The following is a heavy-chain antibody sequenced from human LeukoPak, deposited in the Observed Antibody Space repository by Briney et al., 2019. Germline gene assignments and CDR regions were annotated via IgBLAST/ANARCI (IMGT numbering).Heavy chain of an antibody. Sequence: PGGSLRLSCAASGFTFSDYYMSWIRQAPGKGLEWVSYISSSGSTIYYAESVKGRFTISRDNAKNSLYLQMNSLRAEDTAVYYCARVGSYYYDSSGYYYPEAFDIWGQGTMVTVSS. V-gene: IGHV3-11*01. J-gene: IGHJ3*02. CDR2: ISSSGSTI. CDR1: GFTFSDYY. D-gene: IGHD3-22*01. CDR3: ARVGSYYYDSSGYYYPEAFDI.